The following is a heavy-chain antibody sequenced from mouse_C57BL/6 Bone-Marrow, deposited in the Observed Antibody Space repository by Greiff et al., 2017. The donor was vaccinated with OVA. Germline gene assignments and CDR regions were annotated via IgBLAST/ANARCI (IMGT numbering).Heavy chain of an antibody. CDR2: INPNNGGT. CDR3: ARMPY. Sequence: VQLQQSGPELVKPGASVKISCKASGYTFTDYYMNWVKQSHGKSLEWIGDINPNNGGTSYNQKFKSKATLTVDKSSSTAYMELRSLTSEDSAVYYCARMPYWGQGTTLTVSS. J-gene: IGHJ2*01. V-gene: IGHV1-26*01. D-gene: IGHD6-1*01. CDR1: GYTFTDYY.